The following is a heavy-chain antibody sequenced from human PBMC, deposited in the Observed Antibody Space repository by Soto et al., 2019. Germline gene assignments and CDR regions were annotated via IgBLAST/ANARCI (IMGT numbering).Heavy chain of an antibody. CDR1: RGALSSYA. D-gene: IGHD3-9*01. J-gene: IGHJ3*02. CDR3: ASARSRDINRGAVDI. CDR2: VIPIYGTP. Sequence: QVQLVQSGAEVKQPGSSVTVSCKASRGALSSYAITWVRQAPGQGLDWMGRVIPIYGTPNYAHKFQGRLSITVDASKSSAYLELSGLRSEDTAVYFCASARSRDINRGAVDIWGQGTMVTVSS. V-gene: IGHV1-69*18.